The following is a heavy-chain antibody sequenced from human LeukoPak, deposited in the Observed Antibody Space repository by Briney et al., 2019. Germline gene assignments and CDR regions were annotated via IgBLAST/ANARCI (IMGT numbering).Heavy chain of an antibody. J-gene: IGHJ4*02. CDR2: TYYRSKWYN. D-gene: IGHD3-22*01. CDR1: GDSVSSNSAA. Sequence: SQTLSLTFAISGDSVSSNSAAWNWIRQSPSRGLEWLGRTYYRSKWYNDYAVSVKSRITINPDTSKNQFSLQLNSVTPEDTAVYYCARAFYQRATYYYDSSGYILDYWGQGTLVTVSS. V-gene: IGHV6-1*01. CDR3: ARAFYQRATYYYDSSGYILDY.